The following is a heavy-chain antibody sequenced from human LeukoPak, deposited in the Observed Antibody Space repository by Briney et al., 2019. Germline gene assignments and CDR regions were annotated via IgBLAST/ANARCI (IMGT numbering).Heavy chain of an antibody. CDR1: GYTFTSYY. J-gene: IGHJ4*02. CDR3: ARDILPSYSGYDRTLPDY. Sequence: ASVKVSCKASGYTFTSYYMHWVRQAPGQGLEWMGIINPSGGSTSYAQNLQGRVTMTRDTSTSTVYMELSSLRSDDTAVYYCARDILPSYSGYDRTLPDYWGQGTLVTVSS. V-gene: IGHV1-46*01. D-gene: IGHD5-12*01. CDR2: INPSGGST.